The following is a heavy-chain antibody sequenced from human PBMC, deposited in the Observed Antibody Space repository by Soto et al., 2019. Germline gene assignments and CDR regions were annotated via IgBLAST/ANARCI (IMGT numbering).Heavy chain of an antibody. CDR1: GFTFSNYG. D-gene: IGHD6-19*01. J-gene: IGHJ4*02. Sequence: EVQLLESGGGLVQPGGSLRLSCAASGFTFSNYGMTWVRQAPGKGLEWVSGMSRDGGVTDYTDSVKGRFTISRDISKNTLYLQMNSLRAEDTAVYYCAKIDKFHPQSSGWATRFDYWGQGALVTVSS. CDR2: MSRDGGVT. V-gene: IGHV3-23*01. CDR3: AKIDKFHPQSSGWATRFDY.